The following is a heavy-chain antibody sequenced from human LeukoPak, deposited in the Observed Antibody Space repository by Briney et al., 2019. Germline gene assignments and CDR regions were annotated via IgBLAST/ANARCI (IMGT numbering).Heavy chain of an antibody. CDR2: IYPGDSDT. CDR1: GYSFTSYW. D-gene: IGHD6-6*01. J-gene: IGHJ6*02. V-gene: IGHV5-51*01. Sequence: GESLKISCKGSGYSFTSYWIGWVRQMPGKGLEWMGIIYPGDSDTRYSPSFQGQVTISADKSISTAYLQWSSLKASDTAMYYCARHIAARPGYYYYYGMDVWGQGTTVTVSS. CDR3: ARHIAARPGYYYYYGMDV.